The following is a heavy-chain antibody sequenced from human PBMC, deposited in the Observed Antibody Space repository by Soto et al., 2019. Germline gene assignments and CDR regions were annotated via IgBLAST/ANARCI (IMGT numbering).Heavy chain of an antibody. D-gene: IGHD3-3*01. Sequence: HITLNESGPTQVKPRQTLTLTCTFSGFSLTTSGAGLGWIRQSPGKAPEWLALIYWDDDKPYSPSLKSRLTITKDNSKNQVVLTMADLDPADTATYYCAHRVLRTVFGLVTTTAIYFDFWGQVTPVAVSS. V-gene: IGHV2-5*02. CDR1: GFSLTTSGAG. J-gene: IGHJ4*02. CDR3: AHRVLRTVFGLVTTTAIYFDF. CDR2: IYWDDDK.